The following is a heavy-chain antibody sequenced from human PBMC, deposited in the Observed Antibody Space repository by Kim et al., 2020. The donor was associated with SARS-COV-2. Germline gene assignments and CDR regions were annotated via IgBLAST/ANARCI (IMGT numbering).Heavy chain of an antibody. J-gene: IGHJ4*02. V-gene: IGHV3-64*01. CDR3: ARPHTAAMVPFFDY. CDR1: GFTFSSYA. D-gene: IGHD5-18*01. CDR2: ISSNGGST. Sequence: GGSLRLSCAASGFTFSSYAMHLVRQAPGKGLEYVSAISSNGGSTYYANSVKGRFTISRDNSKNTLYLQMGSLRAEDMAVYYCARPHTAAMVPFFDYWGQGTLVTVSS.